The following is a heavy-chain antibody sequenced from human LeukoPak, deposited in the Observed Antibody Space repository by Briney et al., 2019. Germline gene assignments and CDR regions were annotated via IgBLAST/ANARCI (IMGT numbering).Heavy chain of an antibody. Sequence: GGSLRLSCAASGFTFDDYAMPWVRQAPGKGLEWVSLISGDGGSTYYADSVKGRFTISRHNSKNSLYLQMNSLRTEDTALYYCAKAQQRYYYDTSGYTFDSWGQGTLVTVSS. J-gene: IGHJ4*02. V-gene: IGHV3-43*02. CDR2: ISGDGGST. CDR3: AKAQQRYYYDTSGYTFDS. CDR1: GFTFDDYA. D-gene: IGHD3-22*01.